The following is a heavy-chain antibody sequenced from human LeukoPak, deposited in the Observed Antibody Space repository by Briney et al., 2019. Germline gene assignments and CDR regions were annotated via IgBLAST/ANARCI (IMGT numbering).Heavy chain of an antibody. J-gene: IGHJ3*02. CDR3: ARDGYYGSGAFLDGFDM. V-gene: IGHV4-4*07. D-gene: IGHD3-10*01. Sequence: PSETLSLTCSVSGASISSFFWNWSRQPAGKGLEWIGRIYAGGSTNYNPSLKSRVTMSLDTSKSQFSLRLNSVTAADTAVYYCARDGYYGSGAFLDGFDMWGQGTKVTVSS. CDR2: IYAGGST. CDR1: GASISSFF.